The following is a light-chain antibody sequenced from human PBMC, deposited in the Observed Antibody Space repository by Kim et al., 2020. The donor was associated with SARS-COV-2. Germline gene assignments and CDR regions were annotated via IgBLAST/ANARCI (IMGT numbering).Light chain of an antibody. J-gene: IGKJ2*01. CDR2: AAS. V-gene: IGKV1-39*01. Sequence: DIQMTQSPSSLSASVGDRVTLTCRASQSISSYLNWYQQKPEKAPKLLIYAASSLQSGVPSRFSGGGSGTDFTLTISSLQPEDSATYYCQQSYSTPYTFGQGTKLEI. CDR1: QSISSY. CDR3: QQSYSTPYT.